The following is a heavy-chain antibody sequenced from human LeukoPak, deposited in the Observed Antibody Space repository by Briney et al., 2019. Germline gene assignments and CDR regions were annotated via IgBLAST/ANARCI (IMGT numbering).Heavy chain of an antibody. CDR2: IDYSGST. CDR1: GGSISSGGYY. CDR3: ARGLYSIVDY. J-gene: IGHJ4*02. D-gene: IGHD2-8*01. Sequence: SETPSLTCTVSGGSISSGGYYWSWIRQHPGKGLEWMGYIDYSGSTYYNPSLKSRVTISRDTSKNQFSLKLSSVTAADTAVYYCARGLYSIVDYWGQGTLVTVSS. V-gene: IGHV4-31*03.